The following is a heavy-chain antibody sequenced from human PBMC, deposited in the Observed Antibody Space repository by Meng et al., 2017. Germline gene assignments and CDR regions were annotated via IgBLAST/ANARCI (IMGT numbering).Heavy chain of an antibody. CDR1: GGSISSSSYY. CDR2: IYYSGST. V-gene: IGHV4-39*07. Sequence: QVQLQESGQGLVKPRGTLSLTWTVSGGSISSSSYYWGWSSQHPGKGLEWIGSIYYSGSTYYNPSLKSRVTISVDTSKNQFSLKLSSVTAADTAVYYCASLRIAVAGINWFDPWGQGTLVTVSS. J-gene: IGHJ5*02. CDR3: ASLRIAVAGINWFDP. D-gene: IGHD6-19*01.